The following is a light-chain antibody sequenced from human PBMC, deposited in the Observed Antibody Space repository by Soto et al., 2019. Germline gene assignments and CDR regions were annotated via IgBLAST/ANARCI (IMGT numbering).Light chain of an antibody. J-gene: IGLJ2*01. CDR3: QSYDSSLSAVV. Sequence: QSVLTQPPSVSGAPGQRVTISCTGSSSNIGAGYDVHWYQQLPGTAPELLIYVNSNRPSGVPDRFSGSKSGTSASLAITGLQAEDEADYYCQSYDSSLSAVVFGGGTKLTVL. V-gene: IGLV1-40*01. CDR1: SSNIGAGYD. CDR2: VNS.